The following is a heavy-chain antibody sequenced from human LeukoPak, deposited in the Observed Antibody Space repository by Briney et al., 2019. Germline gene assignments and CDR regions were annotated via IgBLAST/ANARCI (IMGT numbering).Heavy chain of an antibody. CDR3: ARGRSDSSGCYYVSAYYYYMDV. D-gene: IGHD3-22*01. Sequence: SETLSLTCAVYGGSFSGYYWSWIRQPPGKGLEWIGEINHSGSTNYNPSLKSRVTISVDTSKNQFSLKLSSVTAADTAVYYCARGRSDSSGCYYVSAYYYYMDVWGKGTTVTVSS. CDR2: INHSGST. J-gene: IGHJ6*03. CDR1: GGSFSGYY. V-gene: IGHV4-34*01.